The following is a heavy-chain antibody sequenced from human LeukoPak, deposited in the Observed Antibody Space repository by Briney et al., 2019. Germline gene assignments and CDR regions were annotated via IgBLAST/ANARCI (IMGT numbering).Heavy chain of an antibody. CDR1: GFTFTSSA. CDR2: IVVGSGNT. CDR3: AREAVAMASDL. D-gene: IGHD5-24*01. V-gene: IGHV1-58*01. J-gene: IGHJ2*01. Sequence: GTSVKVSCKASGFTFTSSAVQGVRQARGQRLEWIGWIVVGSGNTNHAQKFQERVTITRDMSTSTAYMELRSLRSDATAVYYCAREAVAMASDLWGRGTLVTVSS.